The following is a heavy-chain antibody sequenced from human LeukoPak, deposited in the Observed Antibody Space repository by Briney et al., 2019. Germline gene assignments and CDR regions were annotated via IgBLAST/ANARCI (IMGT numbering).Heavy chain of an antibody. CDR3: ARHVDGSGLYDYFDI. Sequence: SETLSLTCTVSGGSISRNNYFWGWIRQPHGRGLEWLGSIHYRGSTYFNPSLKSRVTLSVDASKNQVSLKVNSVTAADTAVYFCARHVDGSGLYDYFDIWGQGTLFTVSS. D-gene: IGHD6-19*01. CDR2: IHYRGST. J-gene: IGHJ4*02. V-gene: IGHV4-39*01. CDR1: GGSISRNNYF.